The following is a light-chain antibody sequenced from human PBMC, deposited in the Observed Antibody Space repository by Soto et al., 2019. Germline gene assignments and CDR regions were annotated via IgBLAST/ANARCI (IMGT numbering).Light chain of an antibody. V-gene: IGKV1-5*03. CDR2: KAS. CDR3: QHYNSYSEA. CDR1: QTISSW. Sequence: DGQMTQSPSTLSGSVWDRVTITCRASQTISSWLAWYQQKPGKAPKLLIYKASTLKSGVPSRFSGSGSGTEFTLTISSLQPDDFATYYCQHYNSYSEAFGQGTKVDIK. J-gene: IGKJ1*01.